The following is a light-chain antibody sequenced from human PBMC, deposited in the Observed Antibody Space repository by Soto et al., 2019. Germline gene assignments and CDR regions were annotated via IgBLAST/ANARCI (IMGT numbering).Light chain of an antibody. CDR2: TVS. CDR3: LQVANFTRT. J-gene: IGKJ1*01. Sequence: IQMTQYPSSVSSSIGDRVTITCRASQDIGRRLAWLQQKPGKAPRLLTQTVSTLQVGVPARFSVIGSGTEGTITISGLDHDDCTTYDCLQVANFTRTFGQGSKV. V-gene: IGKV1-12*01. CDR1: QDIGRR.